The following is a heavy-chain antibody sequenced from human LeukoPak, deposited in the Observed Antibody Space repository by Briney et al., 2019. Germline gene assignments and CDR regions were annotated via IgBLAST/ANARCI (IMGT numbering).Heavy chain of an antibody. CDR1: GFTSSSYA. J-gene: IGHJ3*02. CDR2: ISGSGGST. V-gene: IGHV3-23*01. D-gene: IGHD3-22*01. CDR3: AKVYDSSNDAFDI. Sequence: PGGSLRLSCAASGFTSSSYAMSWVRQAPGKGLEWVSAISGSGGSTYYADSVKGRFTISRDNSKNTLYLQMNSLRAEDTAVYYCAKVYDSSNDAFDIWGQGTMVTVSS.